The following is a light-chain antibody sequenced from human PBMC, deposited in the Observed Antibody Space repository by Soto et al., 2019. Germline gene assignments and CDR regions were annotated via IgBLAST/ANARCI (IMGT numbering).Light chain of an antibody. CDR2: DVS. J-gene: IGLJ2*01. Sequence: QSVLTQPASVSGSPGQPITISCTGTSSDVGGYNYVSWYQQHPGKAPKLMIYDVSNRPSGVSNRFSGSKSGNTASLTISGLQAEDEADYYCSSYTSSSVVFGGGNQLTV. CDR3: SSYTSSSVV. V-gene: IGLV2-14*01. CDR1: SSDVGGYNY.